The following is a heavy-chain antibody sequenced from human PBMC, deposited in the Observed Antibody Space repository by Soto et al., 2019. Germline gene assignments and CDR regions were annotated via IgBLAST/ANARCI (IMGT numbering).Heavy chain of an antibody. CDR1: AFSLSTGGVG. Sequence: QITLKESGPTLVKPTQTLTLTCTFSAFSLSTGGVGVGWIRQPPGKALEWLALIYWDDDKRYSPSLRSRLTNTKDTSKTQVVLTMTNIDPVDTATYYCIQSRCGGDCLQSYASYYYYGMDVWGQGTTVTVSS. D-gene: IGHD2-21*02. CDR2: IYWDDDK. J-gene: IGHJ6*02. V-gene: IGHV2-5*02. CDR3: IQSRCGGDCLQSYASYYYYGMDV.